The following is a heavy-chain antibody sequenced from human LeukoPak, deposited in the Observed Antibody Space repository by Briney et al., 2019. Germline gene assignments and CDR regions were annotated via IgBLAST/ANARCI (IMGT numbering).Heavy chain of an antibody. D-gene: IGHD2-2*01. CDR1: GYTFTGYY. CDR2: INPNSGGT. J-gene: IGHJ4*02. V-gene: IGHV1-2*02. CDR3: ASGLLGYSSSTSCLHDY. Sequence: GASVKVSCKASGYTFTGYYMHWVRQAPGQGLEWMGWINPNSGGTNYAQKFQGRVTVTRDTSISTAYMELSRLRSDDTAVYYCASGLLGYSSSTSCLHDYWGQGTLVTVSS.